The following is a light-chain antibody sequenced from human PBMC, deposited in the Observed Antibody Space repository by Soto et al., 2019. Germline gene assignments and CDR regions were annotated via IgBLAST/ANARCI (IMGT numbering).Light chain of an antibody. Sequence: DIQMTQSPSALSASVGDRVTITCRASQSISRWLAWFQQKPGKAPKLLIYDASTLESGVPSRFSGSGSGTEFTLAISRLEPEDFAVYSCQQYGSSPPYTFGQGTKLEIK. V-gene: IGKV1-5*01. CDR1: QSISRW. CDR3: QQYGSSPPYT. J-gene: IGKJ2*01. CDR2: DAS.